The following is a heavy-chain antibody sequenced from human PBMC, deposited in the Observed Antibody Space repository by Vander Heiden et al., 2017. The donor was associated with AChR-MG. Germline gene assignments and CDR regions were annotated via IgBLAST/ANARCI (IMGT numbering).Heavy chain of an antibody. CDR2: ISYDGINK. CDR1: GFTFSSYG. V-gene: IGHV3-30*18. J-gene: IGHJ4*02. Sequence: QVQLVESGGGVVQPGRSLRLSCAASGFTFSSYGMHWVRQAPGKGLEWVAVISYDGINKYYADSVKGRFTISRDNSKNTLYLQMNSLRAEDTAVYYCAKDKRKDGSGSFDYWGQGTLVTVSS. CDR3: AKDKRKDGSGSFDY. D-gene: IGHD3-10*01.